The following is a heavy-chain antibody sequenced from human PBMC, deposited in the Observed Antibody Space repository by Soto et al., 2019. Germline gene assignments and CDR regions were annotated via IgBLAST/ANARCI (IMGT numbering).Heavy chain of an antibody. D-gene: IGHD2-2*01. CDR1: GYTFTSYY. Sequence: AAVKCSCKASGYTFTSYYMHWVRQAPGQGLEWMGIINPSGGSTSYAQKFQGRVTMTRDTSTSTVYMELSSLRSEDTAVYYCERARFKLRVVPSAIVGMDVWGQVTTVTV. V-gene: IGHV1-46*01. J-gene: IGHJ6*02. CDR2: INPSGGST. CDR3: ERARFKLRVVPSAIVGMDV.